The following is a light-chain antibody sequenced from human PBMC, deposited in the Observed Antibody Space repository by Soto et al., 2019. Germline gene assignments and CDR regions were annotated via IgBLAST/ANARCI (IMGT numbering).Light chain of an antibody. CDR2: EVS. CDR3: SSFEASNNLL. Sequence: QSVLTQPPSASGSPGQSVTISCTGTSSDVGGYNYVSWYQQHPGKAPKLMIYEVSKRPSGVPDRCSGSKSGNTASLTVSGLQVEDEADYYCSSFEASNNLLFGGGTKLTVL. V-gene: IGLV2-8*01. J-gene: IGLJ2*01. CDR1: SSDVGGYNY.